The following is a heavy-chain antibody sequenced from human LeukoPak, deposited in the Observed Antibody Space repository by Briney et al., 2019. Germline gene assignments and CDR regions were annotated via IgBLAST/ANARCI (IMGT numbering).Heavy chain of an antibody. J-gene: IGHJ4*02. V-gene: IGHV3-21*01. D-gene: IGHD1-26*01. Sequence: GGSLRLSCAASGFTFNSYTMNWVRQAPGKGLEWVSSISSGSSYIYYADSVKGRFTISRDNAKNSLYLQMNSLRAEDAAVYYCARDYPYSGSNYYLDYWGQGTLVTVSS. CDR1: GFTFNSYT. CDR3: ARDYPYSGSNYYLDY. CDR2: ISSGSSYI.